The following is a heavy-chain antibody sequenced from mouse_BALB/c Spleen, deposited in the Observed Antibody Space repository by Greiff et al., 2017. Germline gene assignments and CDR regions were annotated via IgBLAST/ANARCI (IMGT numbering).Heavy chain of an antibody. V-gene: IGHV5-17*02. CDR1: GFTFSSFG. J-gene: IGHJ4*01. D-gene: IGHD2-1*01. CDR2: ISSGSSTI. CDR3: ASGNYVDYAMDY. Sequence: EVKVVESGGGLVQPGGSRKLSCAASGFTFSSFGMHWVRQAPEKGLEWVAYISSGSSTIYYADTVKGRFTISRDNPKNTLFLQMTSLRSEDTAMYYCASGNYVDYAMDYWGQGTSVTVSS.